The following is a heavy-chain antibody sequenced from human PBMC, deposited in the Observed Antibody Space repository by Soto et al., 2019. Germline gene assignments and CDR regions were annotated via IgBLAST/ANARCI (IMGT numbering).Heavy chain of an antibody. CDR2: ISSSGSTI. CDR3: ARGAFGELLWIPYYYYGMDV. D-gene: IGHD3-10*01. J-gene: IGHJ6*02. Sequence: GGSLRLSCAASGFSFSSHSMKWVRQAPGKGLEWVSYISSSGSTIYYADSVKGRFTISRDNAKNSLYLQMNSLRAEDTAVYYCARGAFGELLWIPYYYYGMDVWGQGTTVTVSS. CDR1: GFSFSSHS. V-gene: IGHV3-48*01.